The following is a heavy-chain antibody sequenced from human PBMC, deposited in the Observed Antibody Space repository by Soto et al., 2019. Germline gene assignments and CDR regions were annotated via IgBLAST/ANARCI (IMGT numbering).Heavy chain of an antibody. V-gene: IGHV4-31*03. CDR3: ARSPRSISTGGIDF. CDR1: GGSISSGGTGSY. D-gene: IGHD1-1*01. J-gene: IGHJ4*01. CDR2: IYYTGNT. Sequence: SETLSLTCTVSGGSISSGGTGSYWTWIRQLPGKGLEWIGYIYYTGNTYYNPSLKSRPTISIGTSENQFSLKLTSVTAADTAVYFCARSPRSISTGGIDFWGQGILVTVSS.